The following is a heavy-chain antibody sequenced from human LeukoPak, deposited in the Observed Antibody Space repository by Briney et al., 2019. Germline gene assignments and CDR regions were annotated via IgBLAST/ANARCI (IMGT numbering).Heavy chain of an antibody. V-gene: IGHV3-15*01. D-gene: IGHD5-24*01. CDR3: ATEFYNNGYNF. J-gene: IGHJ4*02. CDR1: GFTFSSAW. Sequence: GGSLRLSCAASGFTFSSAWLTWVRQPPGKGLEWVGHIKSRSDGGSTDYSAAVKGRFTVSRDDSRSMVHLQMNSLKTEDSAVYYCATEFYNNGYNFWGQETPVTVSS. CDR2: IKSRSDGGST.